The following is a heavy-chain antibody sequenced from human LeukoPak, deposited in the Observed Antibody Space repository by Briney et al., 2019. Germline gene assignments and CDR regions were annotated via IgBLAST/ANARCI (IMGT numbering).Heavy chain of an antibody. Sequence: SETLSLTCNVSGGSMSSSLYYWGWIRQPPGKGLDYIGSIYASGSTYYNPSLESRVTISKDTSKNHFSLRLNSVTAADTAVYFCAKMLRENYYFYMDVWGKGTTVTISS. CDR1: GGSMSSSLYY. J-gene: IGHJ6*03. CDR2: IYASGST. V-gene: IGHV4-39*02. D-gene: IGHD3-10*01. CDR3: AKMLRENYYFYMDV.